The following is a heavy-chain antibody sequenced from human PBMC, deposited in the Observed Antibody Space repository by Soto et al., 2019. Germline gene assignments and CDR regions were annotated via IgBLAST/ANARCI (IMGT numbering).Heavy chain of an antibody. V-gene: IGHV5-51*01. Sequence: PGESLKISCRGSGYNYNLHWISWVRQKPGRGLEWMGIIYPGDSDTRYNPSFQGQVTISVDKSINTAYLQWDSLEASDTATYYCARHLRSYDFFQYYYGIDVGGQGSTVTVSS. CDR3: ARHLRSYDFFQYYYGIDV. D-gene: IGHD3-16*01. J-gene: IGHJ6*02. CDR2: IYPGDSDT. CDR1: GYNYNLHW.